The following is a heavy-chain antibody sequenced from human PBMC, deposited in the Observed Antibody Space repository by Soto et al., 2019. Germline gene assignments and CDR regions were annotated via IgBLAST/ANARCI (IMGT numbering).Heavy chain of an antibody. CDR1: GGSFSGYY. V-gene: IGHV4-34*01. CDR3: ARISPYYYGSGSYYKNNYYYYMDV. J-gene: IGHJ6*03. CDR2: INHSGST. D-gene: IGHD3-10*01. Sequence: SETLSLTCAVYGGSFSGYYWSWIRQPPGKGLEWIGEINHSGSTNYNPSLKSRVTISVDTSKNQFSLKLSSVTAADTAVYYCARISPYYYGSGSYYKNNYYYYMDVWGKGTTVTVSS.